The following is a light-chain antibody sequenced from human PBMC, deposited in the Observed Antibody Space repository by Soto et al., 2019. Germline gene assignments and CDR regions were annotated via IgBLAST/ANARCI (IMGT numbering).Light chain of an antibody. CDR2: GNS. Sequence: QLVLTQPPSVSGAPGQRVTISCTGSSSNIGAGYDVHWYQQLPGTAPKLLIYGNSNRPSGVPDRFSGSKSGTSASLAITGLQAEDEADYYCQSYDSSLPGVVFGGGTKVTVL. J-gene: IGLJ2*01. V-gene: IGLV1-40*01. CDR1: SSNIGAGYD. CDR3: QSYDSSLPGVV.